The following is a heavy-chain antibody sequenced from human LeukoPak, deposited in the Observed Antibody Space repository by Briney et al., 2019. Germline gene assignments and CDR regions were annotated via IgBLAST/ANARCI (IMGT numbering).Heavy chain of an antibody. CDR1: GFTFSSYA. Sequence: GGSLRLSCAASGFTFSSYAMHWVRQAPGKGLEWVAVISYDGSNKYYADSVKGRFTISRDNSKNTLYLQMNSLRAEDTAVYYCARDRGVGSGYYGDAFDIWGQGTMVTVSS. V-gene: IGHV3-30-3*01. J-gene: IGHJ3*02. D-gene: IGHD3-3*01. CDR3: ARDRGVGSGYYGDAFDI. CDR2: ISYDGSNK.